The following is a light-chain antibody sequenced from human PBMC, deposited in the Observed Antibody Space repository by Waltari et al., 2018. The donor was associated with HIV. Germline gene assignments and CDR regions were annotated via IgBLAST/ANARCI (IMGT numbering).Light chain of an antibody. J-gene: IGKJ3*01. V-gene: IGKV3-15*01. CDR1: QSVSSN. CDR2: GAS. CDR3: QQYNNWPPIFT. Sequence: EIVMTKSPATLSVSPGERATLSGRASQSVSSNLAWYQQKPGQAPRLLIYGASTRATGIPARFSGSGSGTEFTLTISSLQSEDFAVYYCQQYNNWPPIFTFGPGTKVDIK.